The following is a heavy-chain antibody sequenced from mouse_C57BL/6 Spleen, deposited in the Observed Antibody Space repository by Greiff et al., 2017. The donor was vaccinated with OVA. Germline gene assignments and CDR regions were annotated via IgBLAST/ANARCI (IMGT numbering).Heavy chain of an antibody. V-gene: IGHV1-69*01. D-gene: IGHD1-1*01. CDR2: IDPSDSYT. J-gene: IGHJ3*01. CDR1: GYTFTSYW. CDR3: ARKYDGSSCEFAY. Sequence: QVQLQQPGAELVMPGASVKLSCKASGYTFTSYWMHWVKQRPGQGLEWIGEIDPSDSYTNYNQKFKGKATLTVDKSSSTAYVQLSSLTSEDSAVYYCARKYDGSSCEFAYWGQGTLVTVSA.